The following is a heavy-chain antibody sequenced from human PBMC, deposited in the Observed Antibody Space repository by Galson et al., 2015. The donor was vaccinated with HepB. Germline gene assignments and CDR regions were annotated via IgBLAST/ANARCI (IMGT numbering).Heavy chain of an antibody. D-gene: IGHD5-18*01. CDR2: TSGSGGST. V-gene: IGHV3-23*01. CDR1: GLTFSSYA. Sequence: SLRLPCAASGLTFSSYAMSWVRKAPGKGLEWVSATSGSGGSTYYADSVKGRFTIPRDNSKNTLYLQMNSLRAEDTAVYYCANLNVDTAMVHYGKRDYWGQGTLVTVSS. J-gene: IGHJ4*02. CDR3: ANLNVDTAMVHYGKRDY.